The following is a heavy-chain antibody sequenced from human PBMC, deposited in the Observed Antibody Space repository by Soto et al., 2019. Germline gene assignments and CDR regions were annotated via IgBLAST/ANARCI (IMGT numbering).Heavy chain of an antibody. V-gene: IGHV3-21*01. CDR3: ARDPIHYCSGSSCYSVDY. Sequence: VGSLRLSCAASGFTFSSYSMNWVRQAPGKGLEWVSSISSSSSYIYYADSVKGRFTISRDNAKNSLYLQMNSLRAEDTAVYYCARDPIHYCSGSSCYSVDYWGQGTLVTVSS. D-gene: IGHD2-15*01. J-gene: IGHJ4*02. CDR2: ISSSSSYI. CDR1: GFTFSSYS.